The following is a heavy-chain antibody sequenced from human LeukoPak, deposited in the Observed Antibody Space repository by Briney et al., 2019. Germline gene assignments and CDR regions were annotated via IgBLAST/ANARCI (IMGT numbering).Heavy chain of an antibody. V-gene: IGHV4-59*01. CDR1: GGSISSYY. D-gene: IGHD5-18*01. CDR2: IYYSGST. Sequence: PSETLSLTCTVSGGSISSYYWSWIRQPPGKGLEWIGYIYYSGSTNYNPSLKSRVTISVDTSKNQFSLKLSSVTAADTAVYYCARDNVDTAMVIGWSAFDIWGRGTMVTVSS. J-gene: IGHJ3*02. CDR3: ARDNVDTAMVIGWSAFDI.